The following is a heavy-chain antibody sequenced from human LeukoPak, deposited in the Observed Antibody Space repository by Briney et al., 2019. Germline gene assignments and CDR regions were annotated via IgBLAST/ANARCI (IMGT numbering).Heavy chain of an antibody. J-gene: IGHJ4*02. D-gene: IGHD6-19*01. CDR3: ARGQAVDGTGYFDY. Sequence: GGSLRLSCAASGFTFSSYGMHWVRQAPVKGLEWVAVIWYDGSNKYYADSVKGRFTISRDNSKNTLYLQMNSLRAEDTAVYYCARGQAVDGTGYFDYWGQGTLVTVSS. V-gene: IGHV3-33*01. CDR2: IWYDGSNK. CDR1: GFTFSSYG.